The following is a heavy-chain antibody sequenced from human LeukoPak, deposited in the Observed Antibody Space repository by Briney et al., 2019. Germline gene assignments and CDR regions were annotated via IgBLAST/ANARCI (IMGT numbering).Heavy chain of an antibody. CDR1: GYSFTSYW. Sequence: GESLKIPCKGSGYSFTSYWIGWVRQMPGKGLEWMGIIYPGDSDTRYSPSFQGQVTISADKAISTAYLQWSSLKASDTAMYYCARQVVPAAQHYYYMDVWGKGTTVTVSS. D-gene: IGHD2-2*01. J-gene: IGHJ6*03. CDR3: ARQVVPAAQHYYYMDV. V-gene: IGHV5-51*01. CDR2: IYPGDSDT.